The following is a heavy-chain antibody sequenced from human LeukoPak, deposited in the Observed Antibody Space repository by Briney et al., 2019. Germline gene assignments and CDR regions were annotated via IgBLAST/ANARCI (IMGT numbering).Heavy chain of an antibody. V-gene: IGHV3-23*01. CDR2: ISGSGGST. D-gene: IGHD3-22*01. CDR3: ENLDYYDSSGSPLDY. J-gene: IGHJ4*02. Sequence: GGSLRLSCAASGFTFSTYAMTWVRQAPGRGLEWGSTISGSGGSTYYADSVKGRFTISRDNSKNTLYLQMNSLRAEDTAVYYCENLDYYDSSGSPLDYWGQGTLVTVSS. CDR1: GFTFSTYA.